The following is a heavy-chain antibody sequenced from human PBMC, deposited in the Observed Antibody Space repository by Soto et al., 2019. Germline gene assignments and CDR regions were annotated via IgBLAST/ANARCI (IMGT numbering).Heavy chain of an antibody. D-gene: IGHD1-26*01. Sequence: EVQLVESGGGLVQPGGSLRLSCAASGFTFSSYSMNWVRQAPGKGLEWVSYISSSSSTIYYADSVKGRFTISRDNAKNSLYLQMNSLGAEDTAVYCCAGVGDLRPPGALDIWGQGTMVTVSS. V-gene: IGHV3-48*01. CDR3: AGVGDLRPPGALDI. J-gene: IGHJ3*02. CDR2: ISSSSSTI. CDR1: GFTFSSYS.